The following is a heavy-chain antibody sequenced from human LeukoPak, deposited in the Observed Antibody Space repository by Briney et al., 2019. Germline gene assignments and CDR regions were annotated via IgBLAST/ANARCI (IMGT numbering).Heavy chain of an antibody. D-gene: IGHD2-15*01. CDR2: ISDSSSYI. V-gene: IGHV3-21*01. J-gene: IGHJ4*02. Sequence: GGSLRLSCAASGFTFTSYSMNWVRQAPGKGLEWVSPISDSSSYIYYADSVKGRFTISRDNAKNSLYLQMNSLRAEDTAVYYCARSSVLVLAANSDYWGQGTLVTVSS. CDR1: GFTFTSYS. CDR3: ARSSVLVLAANSDY.